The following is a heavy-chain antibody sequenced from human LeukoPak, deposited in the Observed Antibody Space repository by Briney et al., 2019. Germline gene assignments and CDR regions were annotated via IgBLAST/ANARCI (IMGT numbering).Heavy chain of an antibody. CDR2: MNPNSGNT. CDR3: ARGPGDYLGDYYYYYYMDV. D-gene: IGHD4-17*01. V-gene: IGHV1-8*01. J-gene: IGHJ6*03. Sequence: ASVKVSCKASGYTFTSYDINWVRQATGQGLEWMGWMNPNSGNTGYAQKFQGRVTMTRNTSISTAYMELSSLRSEDTAVYYCARGPGDYLGDYYYYYYMDVWGTGTTVTISS. CDR1: GYTFTSYD.